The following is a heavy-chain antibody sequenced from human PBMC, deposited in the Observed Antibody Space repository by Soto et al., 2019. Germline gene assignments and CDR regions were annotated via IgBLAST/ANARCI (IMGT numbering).Heavy chain of an antibody. J-gene: IGHJ4*02. CDR1: GFTFSSYG. V-gene: IGHV3-33*01. Sequence: GGSLRLSCAASGFTFSSYGMHWVRQAPGKGLEWVAVIWYDGSNKYYADSVKGRFTISRDNSKNTLYLQMNSLRAEDTAVYYCARDFSNPHYGSGSYYTGVDYWGQGTLVTVSS. CDR3: ARDFSNPHYGSGSYYTGVDY. D-gene: IGHD3-10*01. CDR2: IWYDGSNK.